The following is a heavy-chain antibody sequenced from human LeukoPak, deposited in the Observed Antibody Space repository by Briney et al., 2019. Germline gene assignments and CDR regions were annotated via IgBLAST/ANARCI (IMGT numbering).Heavy chain of an antibody. D-gene: IGHD3-10*01. CDR2: INHSGST. V-gene: IGHV4-34*01. CDR3: ARSRLYYYGSGKARDNWFDP. Sequence: PSETLSLTCAVYGGSFSGYCWSWIRQPPGKGLEWIGEINHSGSTNYNPSLKSRVTISVDTSKNQFSLKLSSVTAADTAVYYCARSRLYYYGSGKARDNWFDPWGQGTLVTVSS. J-gene: IGHJ5*02. CDR1: GGSFSGYC.